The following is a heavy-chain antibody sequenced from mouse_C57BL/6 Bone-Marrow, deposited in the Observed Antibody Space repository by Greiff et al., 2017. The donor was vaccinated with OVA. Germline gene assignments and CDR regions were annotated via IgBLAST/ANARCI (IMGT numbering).Heavy chain of an antibody. CDR3: ARSYYYGRSYWFAD. J-gene: IGHJ3*01. Sequence: QVQLQQSGAEVARPGASVKMSCKASGYTFTSYTMHWVKQRPGQGLEWIGYINHSSGYTKYNQKFKDKATLTADKSSSTAYMQLSSLTSEDSAVSYCARSYYYGRSYWFADWGQGTLVTVSA. V-gene: IGHV1-4*01. D-gene: IGHD1-1*01. CDR2: INHSSGYT. CDR1: GYTFTSYT.